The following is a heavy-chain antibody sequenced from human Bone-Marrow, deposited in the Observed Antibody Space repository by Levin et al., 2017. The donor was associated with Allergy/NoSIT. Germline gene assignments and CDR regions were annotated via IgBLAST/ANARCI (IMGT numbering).Heavy chain of an antibody. CDR3: AKNGRGIAAE. CDR1: GFTFSSYG. CDR2: ISYDGSNK. Sequence: GGSLRLSCAASGFTFSSYGMHWVRQAPGKGLEWVAVISYDGSNKYYADSVKGRFTISRDNSKNTLYLQMNSLRAEDTAVYYCAKNGRGIAAEGGQGTLVTVSS. J-gene: IGHJ4*02. D-gene: IGHD6-13*01. V-gene: IGHV3-30*18.